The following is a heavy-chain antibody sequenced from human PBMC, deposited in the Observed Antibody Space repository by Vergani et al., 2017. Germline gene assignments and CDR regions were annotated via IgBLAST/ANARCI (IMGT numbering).Heavy chain of an antibody. CDR3: ARDTYSSGWWENY. CDR2: ISSSSSYI. Sequence: EVQLVESGGGLVKPGGSLRLSCAASGYTFSSYSMNWVRQAPGKGLEWVSSISSSSSYIYYADSVKGRFTISRDNAKNSLYLQMNSLRAEDTAVYYCARDTYSSGWWENYWGQGTLVTVSS. CDR1: GYTFSSYS. V-gene: IGHV3-21*01. J-gene: IGHJ4*02. D-gene: IGHD6-19*01.